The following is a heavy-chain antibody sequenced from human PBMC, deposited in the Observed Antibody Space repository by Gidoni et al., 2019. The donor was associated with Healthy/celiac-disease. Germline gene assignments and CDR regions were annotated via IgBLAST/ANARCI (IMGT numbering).Heavy chain of an antibody. Sequence: QVQLQESGPGLVKPSETLSLTCTVSGGSVSSGSYYWSWIRQPPGKGLEWIGYIYYSGSTNYNPSLKRRVTISVDTSKNQFSLKLSSVTAADTAVYYCARVNLDEGDLVGGPGEPDAFDIWGQGTMVTVSS. D-gene: IGHD1-26*01. CDR3: ARVNLDEGDLVGGPGEPDAFDI. CDR2: IYYSGST. J-gene: IGHJ3*02. V-gene: IGHV4-61*01. CDR1: GGSVSSGSYY.